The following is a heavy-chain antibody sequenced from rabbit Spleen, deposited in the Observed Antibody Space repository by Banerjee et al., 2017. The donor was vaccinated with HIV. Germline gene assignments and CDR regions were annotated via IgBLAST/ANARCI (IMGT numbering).Heavy chain of an antibody. V-gene: IGHV1S45*01. D-gene: IGHD6-1*01. CDR3: VRDKNAAYDL. J-gene: IGHJ4*01. CDR1: GIDFSSYW. Sequence: QQQLEESGGGLVQPEGSLTLTCKATGIDFSSYWMCWVRQAPGKGLEWSACIDARSGSTWYANWAKGRFTISTTSSTTVTLQLNSLTVADTATYFYVRDKNAAYDLWGPGTLVTVS. CDR2: IDARSGST.